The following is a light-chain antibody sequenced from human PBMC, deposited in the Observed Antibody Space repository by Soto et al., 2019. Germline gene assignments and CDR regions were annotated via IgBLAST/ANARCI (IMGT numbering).Light chain of an antibody. CDR3: QQYNNWPS. V-gene: IGKV3-20*01. J-gene: IGKJ5*01. CDR1: QSVSSSY. CDR2: GVS. Sequence: EIVLTQSPGTLSLSPGERATLSCRASQSVSSSYLAWYQQKPGQAPRLLIYGVSSRATGIPDRFSGSGSETEFTLTIRSLQSEDFAVYFCQQYNNWPSFGQGTRLEIK.